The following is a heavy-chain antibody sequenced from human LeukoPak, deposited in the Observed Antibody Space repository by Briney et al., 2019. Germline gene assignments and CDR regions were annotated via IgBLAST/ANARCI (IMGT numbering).Heavy chain of an antibody. J-gene: IGHJ4*02. V-gene: IGHV3-20*04. CDR2: INWNGDNT. CDR1: GFTFGDFG. D-gene: IGHD3-10*01. Sequence: GGSLRLSCAASGFTFGDFGMSWVRRAPGKGLEWVSGINWNGDNTGYVDSVKGRITISRDNAKNSLYLQMNSLRAEDTAVYYCARDPTRTYGSGTFDYWGQGTLVTVSS. CDR3: ARDPTRTYGSGTFDY.